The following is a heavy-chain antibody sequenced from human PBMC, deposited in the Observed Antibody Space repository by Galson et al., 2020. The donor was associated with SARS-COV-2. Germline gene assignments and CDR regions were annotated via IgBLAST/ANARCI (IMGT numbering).Heavy chain of an antibody. V-gene: IGHV4-59*01. CDR1: GGSISSSY. D-gene: IGHD1-26*01. CDR3: ATYSGNYYTGTFEI. J-gene: IGHJ3*02. Sequence: SQTLSLTCTVSGGSISSSYWSWVRQPPEKGLEWIGYLYYSGSTNYNPSLKSRVTISLDTSKNQFSLELSSVTAADTALYYCATYSGNYYTGTFEIWGQGTMVTVSS. CDR2: LYYSGST.